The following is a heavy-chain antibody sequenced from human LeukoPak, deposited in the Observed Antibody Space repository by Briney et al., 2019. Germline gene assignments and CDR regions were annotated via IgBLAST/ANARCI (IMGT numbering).Heavy chain of an antibody. CDR1: GGSISSYY. CDR2: IYTSGST. V-gene: IGHV4-4*07. D-gene: IGHD1-26*01. J-gene: IGHJ6*02. CDR3: ARDYGGSYLLSYGMDV. Sequence: ASETLSLTCTVSGGSISSYYWSWIRQPAGKGLEWIGRIYTSGSTNYNPSLKSRVTMSVDTSKNQFSLKLSSVTAADTAVYYCARDYGGSYLLSYGMDVWGQGTTVTVSS.